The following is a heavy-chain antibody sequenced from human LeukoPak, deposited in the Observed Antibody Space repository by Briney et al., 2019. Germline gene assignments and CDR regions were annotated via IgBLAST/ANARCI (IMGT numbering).Heavy chain of an antibody. V-gene: IGHV3-23*01. CDR1: GFSFNSYA. CDR3: AKDQYWVCTVTSCYFHY. J-gene: IGHJ4*02. Sequence: RPGGSLRLSCVASGFSFNSYAMSWVRQAPGKGLEWVSVISHSGSNTDYADSVKGRFTISRDNSKNTLYLQMNSLRAEDTAVYFCAKDQYWVCTVTSCYFHYWGQGALVTVSS. D-gene: IGHD2-2*01. CDR2: ISHSGSNT.